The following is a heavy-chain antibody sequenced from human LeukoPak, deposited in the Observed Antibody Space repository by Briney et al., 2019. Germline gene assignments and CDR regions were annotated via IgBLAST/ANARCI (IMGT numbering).Heavy chain of an antibody. CDR3: ARDEVTPGAFDI. J-gene: IGHJ3*02. CDR1: GYTFTSYD. D-gene: IGHD4-23*01. Sequence: ASVKVSCKASGYTFTSYDINWVRQATGQGLEWMGWMNPNSGNTGYAQKFQGRVTITTDESTSTAYMELSSLRSEDTAVYYCARDEVTPGAFDIWGQGTMVTVSS. V-gene: IGHV1-8*03. CDR2: MNPNSGNT.